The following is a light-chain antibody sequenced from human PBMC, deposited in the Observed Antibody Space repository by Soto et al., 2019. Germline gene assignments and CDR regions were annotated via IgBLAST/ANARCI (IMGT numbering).Light chain of an antibody. CDR1: QSVSSN. J-gene: IGKJ1*01. V-gene: IGKV3-15*01. Sequence: DIVMTQSPLSLHVTPGEPAAISCMASQSVSSNLAWYQQKPGQAPRLLIYGASTRATGIPARFSGSGSGTEFTLTISSLQSEDFAVYYCQQYNNWPRTFGQGTKVDI. CDR3: QQYNNWPRT. CDR2: GAS.